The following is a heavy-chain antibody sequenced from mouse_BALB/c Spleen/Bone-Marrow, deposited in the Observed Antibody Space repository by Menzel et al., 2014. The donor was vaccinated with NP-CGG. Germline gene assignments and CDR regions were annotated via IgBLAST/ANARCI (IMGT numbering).Heavy chain of an antibody. CDR1: GFAFSSYD. V-gene: IGHV5-12-1*01. CDR2: ISSGGGST. D-gene: IGHD1-1*01. Sequence: EVQLVESGGGLVKPGGSLKHSCAASGFAFSSYDMSWVRQTPEKRLEWVAYISSGGGSTYYPDTVKGRFTISRDNAKNTLYLQMSSLKSEDTAMYYCARPLYYYGSSPFYAMDYWGQGTSVTVSS. CDR3: ARPLYYYGSSPFYAMDY. J-gene: IGHJ4*01.